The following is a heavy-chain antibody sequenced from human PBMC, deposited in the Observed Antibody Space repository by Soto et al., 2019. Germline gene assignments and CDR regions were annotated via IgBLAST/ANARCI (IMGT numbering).Heavy chain of an antibody. J-gene: IGHJ6*02. V-gene: IGHV1-18*01. Sequence: QVQLVQSGDEMKKPGASVRVSCKASGYIFVNYGIAWVRQAPGQGLEGMGWISPYTGDTHSASKVQGRLTMTTDTSTSTAYMDLGSLTSDDTAVYYCAMVDKYVTPTPQDVWGQGTTVTVSS. CDR3: AMVDKYVTPTPQDV. CDR2: ISPYTGDT. D-gene: IGHD5-12*01. CDR1: GYIFVNYG.